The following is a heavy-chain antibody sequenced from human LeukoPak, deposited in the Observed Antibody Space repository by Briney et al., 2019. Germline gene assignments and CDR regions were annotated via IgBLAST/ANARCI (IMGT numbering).Heavy chain of an antibody. J-gene: IGHJ4*02. V-gene: IGHV4-34*01. D-gene: IGHD2-15*01. CDR3: ARGRVFRYCSGGRCYPIEY. CDR1: GGSFSGYY. CDR2: ISHSGST. Sequence: SETLSLTCAVYGGSFSGYYWSWIRQPPGKGLEWIGEISHSGSTNYNPSLKSRVTISVDTSKNQFSLKLSSVTAADTAVYYCARGRVFRYCSGGRCYPIEYWGQGTLVTVSS.